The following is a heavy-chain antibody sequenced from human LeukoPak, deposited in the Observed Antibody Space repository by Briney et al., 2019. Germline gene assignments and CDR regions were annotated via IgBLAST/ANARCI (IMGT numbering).Heavy chain of an antibody. D-gene: IGHD6-6*01. Sequence: PGGSLRLSCAASGFTFSSYGMNWVRQPPGKGLEWVSYISSSSSNINYADSVKGRFTISRDNAKNSLYLQMNSLRAEDTAVYYCARGGAARPDYWAQGTLVTVSS. CDR3: ARGGAARPDY. V-gene: IGHV3-48*01. CDR1: GFTFSSYG. CDR2: ISSSSSNI. J-gene: IGHJ4*02.